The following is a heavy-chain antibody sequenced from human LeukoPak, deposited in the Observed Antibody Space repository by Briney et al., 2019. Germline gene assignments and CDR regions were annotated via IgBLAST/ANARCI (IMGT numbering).Heavy chain of an antibody. Sequence: ASVKVSCKASGYTFTSYNMHWVRQAPGQGLEWMGIIKPSGGSTTYAQKFQGRVTMTRDMSTSTLYMELSSLRSENTAVYYCARVRDGYNDAYDIWGQGTMVIVSS. J-gene: IGHJ3*02. D-gene: IGHD5-24*01. CDR2: IKPSGGST. V-gene: IGHV1-46*01. CDR1: GYTFTSYN. CDR3: ARVRDGYNDAYDI.